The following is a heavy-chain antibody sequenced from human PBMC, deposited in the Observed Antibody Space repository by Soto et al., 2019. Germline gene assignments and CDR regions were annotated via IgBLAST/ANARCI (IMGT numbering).Heavy chain of an antibody. CDR3: AREPYQLLRGDHYYYGMDV. CDR1: GFTFSSYG. V-gene: IGHV3-33*01. D-gene: IGHD2-2*01. J-gene: IGHJ6*02. Sequence: GGSLRLSCAASGFTFSSYGMHWVRQAPGKGLEWVAVIWYDGSNKYYADSVKGRFTISRDNSKNTLYLQMNSLRAEDTAVYYCAREPYQLLRGDHYYYGMDVWGQGTTVTVSS. CDR2: IWYDGSNK.